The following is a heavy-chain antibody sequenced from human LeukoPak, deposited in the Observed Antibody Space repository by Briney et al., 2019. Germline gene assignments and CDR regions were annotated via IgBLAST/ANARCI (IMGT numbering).Heavy chain of an antibody. CDR3: AGPTARGLDV. V-gene: IGHV3-30*02. J-gene: IGHJ6*04. D-gene: IGHD1-1*01. Sequence: GGSLRLSCAASGFHFRSYGMHWVRQAPGKGLEWVAFIRYDGSHKHYADSVKGRFTISRDNSKNTLYLQMNSLRAEDTAVYYCAGPTARGLDVWGKGTTVTVSS. CDR2: IRYDGSHK. CDR1: GFHFRSYG.